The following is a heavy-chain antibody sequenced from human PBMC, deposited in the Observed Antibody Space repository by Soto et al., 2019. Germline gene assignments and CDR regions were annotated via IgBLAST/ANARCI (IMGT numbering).Heavy chain of an antibody. D-gene: IGHD6-19*01. CDR2: IYYIGST. V-gene: IGHV4-39*07. CDR1: GTSISTSTHY. CDR3: ARETPPIAVAGIYYYSGMDV. J-gene: IGHJ6*02. Sequence: PSETLSLTCNVSGTSISTSTHYWAWIRQPPGRGLEWIGNIYYIGSTYYNPSLKSRVTISVDTSKNQFSLKLSSVTAADTAVYYCARETPPIAVAGIYYYSGMDVWGQGTTVTVSS.